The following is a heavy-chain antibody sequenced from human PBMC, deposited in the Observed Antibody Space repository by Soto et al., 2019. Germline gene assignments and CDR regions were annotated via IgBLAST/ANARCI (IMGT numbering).Heavy chain of an antibody. J-gene: IGHJ5*02. Sequence: TLSLTCAVSGGSISSGGYSWSWIRQPPGKGLEWIGYIYHSGSTYYNPSLKSRVTIERSKNQFSLKLSSVTAADTAVYYCARHLWEWIQPTFIDPWGQGTLVTVSS. CDR1: GGSISSGGYS. CDR2: IYHSGST. V-gene: IGHV4-30-2*01. CDR3: ARHLWEWIQPTFIDP. D-gene: IGHD5-18*01.